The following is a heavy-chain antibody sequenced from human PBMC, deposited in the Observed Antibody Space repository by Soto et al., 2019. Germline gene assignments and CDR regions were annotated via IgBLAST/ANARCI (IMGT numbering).Heavy chain of an antibody. CDR1: GFTFSSYA. CDR2: ISGSGGST. Sequence: EVQLLESGGGLVQPGGSLRLSCAASGFTFSSYAMSWVRQAPGKGLEWVSAISGSGGSTYYADSVKGRFTIPRDNSKNTLYLQMNSLRAGDTAVYYCAKSWGIGIAAAGYWGQGTLVTVSS. D-gene: IGHD6-13*01. V-gene: IGHV3-23*01. CDR3: AKSWGIGIAAAGY. J-gene: IGHJ4*02.